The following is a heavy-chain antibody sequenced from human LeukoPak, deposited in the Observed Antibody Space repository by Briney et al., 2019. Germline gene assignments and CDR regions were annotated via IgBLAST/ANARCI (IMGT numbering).Heavy chain of an antibody. CDR1: GGTFSSYA. CDR3: ARWGSSSGGNWFDP. J-gene: IGHJ5*02. Sequence: GASVKVSCKASGGTFSSYAISWVRQAPGQGLEWMGGIIPIFGTANYAQKFQGRVTITADESTSTAYMELSSLRSEDTAVYYCARWGSSSGGNWFDPWGQGTLVTVSS. CDR2: IIPIFGTA. D-gene: IGHD6-13*01. V-gene: IGHV1-69*01.